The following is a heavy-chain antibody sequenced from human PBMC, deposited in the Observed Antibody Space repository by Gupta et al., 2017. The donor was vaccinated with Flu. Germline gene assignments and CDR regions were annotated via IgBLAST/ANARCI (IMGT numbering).Heavy chain of an antibody. CDR3: ATRRGEVVMYWFDP. Sequence: QLQLQESGPGLVKPSETLSLTCTVSGGSISSSSYYWGWIRQPPGKGLEWIGSIYYSGRTYYNPVRKSRVTISVETSKNLLPRKLSPVAEDETAVYGCATRRGEVVMYWFDPWGQGTLVTVAS. J-gene: IGHJ5*02. V-gene: IGHV4-39*01. CDR2: IYYSGRT. D-gene: IGHD3-22*01. CDR1: GGSISSSSYY.